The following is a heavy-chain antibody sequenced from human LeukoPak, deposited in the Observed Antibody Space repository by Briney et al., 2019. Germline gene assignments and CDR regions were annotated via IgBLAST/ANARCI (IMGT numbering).Heavy chain of an antibody. D-gene: IGHD3-10*01. V-gene: IGHV4-39*01. J-gene: IGHJ5*02. CDR1: GASISKNNYY. CDR3: ARLGWLYGSGSMNWFDP. Sequence: PSETLFLTCLVSGASISKNNYYWGWIRQSPGRGLEWIGSIYPSGITYYNPSLRSRVTVSVDTSENQFSLKLTSMTASDTAVYYCARLGWLYGSGSMNWFDPWGQGTLVTVSS. CDR2: IYPSGIT.